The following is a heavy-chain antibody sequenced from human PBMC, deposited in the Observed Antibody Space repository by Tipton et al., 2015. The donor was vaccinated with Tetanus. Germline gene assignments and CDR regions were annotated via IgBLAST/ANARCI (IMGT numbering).Heavy chain of an antibody. CDR3: AKGRSSSTSCYNY. CDR1: GFVFSSYA. D-gene: IGHD2-2*02. J-gene: IGHJ4*02. V-gene: IGHV3-23*01. CDR2: ISGGGDGT. Sequence: SLRLSCAASGFVFSSYAMGWVRQAPGEGLEWVSTISGGGDGTYFADSVKGRFSISRDDSRNTLYLQMSSLRAEDTAVYYCAKGRSSSTSCYNYWGQGTLVTVSS.